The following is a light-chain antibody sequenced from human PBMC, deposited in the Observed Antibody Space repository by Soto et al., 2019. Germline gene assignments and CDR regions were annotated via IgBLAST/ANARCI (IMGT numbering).Light chain of an antibody. Sequence: IQFTQSPSSLSASVGDRVTITCRASQGINTFLAWYQQKPRKAPKLLIYAASTLQSGVPSRFSGSGSGTDFTLTISSXQPEDFATYYCQQLESYPSTFGGGTKVDIK. V-gene: IGKV1-9*01. CDR3: QQLESYPST. J-gene: IGKJ4*01. CDR2: AAS. CDR1: QGINTF.